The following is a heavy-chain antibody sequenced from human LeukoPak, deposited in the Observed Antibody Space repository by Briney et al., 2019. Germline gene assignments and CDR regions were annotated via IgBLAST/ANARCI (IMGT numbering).Heavy chain of an antibody. V-gene: IGHV4-4*07. CDR1: GGSISSYY. Sequence: PSETLSLTCTVSGGSISSYYWSWFRQPAGKGLEWIGRIYTSGSTNYNPSLKSRVTMSVDTSKNQFSLKLSSVTAADTAVYYCAGEYYYGSGSYYSRRGGDYWGQGTLVTVSS. CDR3: AGEYYYGSGSYYSRRGGDY. CDR2: IYTSGST. J-gene: IGHJ4*02. D-gene: IGHD3-10*01.